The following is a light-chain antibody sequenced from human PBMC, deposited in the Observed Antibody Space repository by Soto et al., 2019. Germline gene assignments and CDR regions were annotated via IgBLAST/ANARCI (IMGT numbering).Light chain of an antibody. V-gene: IGKV1-5*01. CDR1: QRITTW. CDR2: DVY. Sequence: DIQMTQSPSTLSASVGDRVTITCRASQRITTWLAWYQQKPGKAPKLLIYDVYRLERGVQSRFSGSGSGPEFTLTISSLQPDDFATYYCKHYNSYPWTFGQGTKVDIK. J-gene: IGKJ1*01. CDR3: KHYNSYPWT.